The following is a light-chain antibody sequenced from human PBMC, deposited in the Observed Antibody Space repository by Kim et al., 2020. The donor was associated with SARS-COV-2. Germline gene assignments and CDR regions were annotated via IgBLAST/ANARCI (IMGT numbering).Light chain of an antibody. Sequence: PGQSVTIPCTGTSSDVGGYNYVSWYQQHPGKAPKLMIYDVSKRPSGVPDRFSGSKSGNTASLTISGLQAEDEADYYCCSYAGRYRVFGTGTKVTVL. CDR1: SSDVGGYNY. J-gene: IGLJ1*01. CDR2: DVS. V-gene: IGLV2-11*01. CDR3: CSYAGRYRV.